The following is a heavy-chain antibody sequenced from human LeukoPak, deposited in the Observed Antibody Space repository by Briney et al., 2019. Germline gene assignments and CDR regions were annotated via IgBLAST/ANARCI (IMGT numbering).Heavy chain of an antibody. CDR2: IGGSGGIT. D-gene: IGHD2-2*01. CDR3: AKDRYCSATSCFAGQFDP. V-gene: IGHV3-23*01. CDR1: GFSFSSYA. J-gene: IGHJ5*02. Sequence: GGSLRLSCAASGFSFSSYAMGWVHQAPGKGLEWVSAIGGSGGITYYADSVKGRFTISRDNSKNTLYLQMNTLRAEDTAVYYCAKDRYCSATSCFAGQFDPWGQGTLVTVSS.